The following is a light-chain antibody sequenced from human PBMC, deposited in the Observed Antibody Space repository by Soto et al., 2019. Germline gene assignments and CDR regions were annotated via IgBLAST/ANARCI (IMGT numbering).Light chain of an antibody. CDR1: QSINSN. Sequence: EKVMTQSPATLSVSPGERATLSCRASQSINSNLAWYQQKPGQAPRLLIYGASTRATGIPARFSGSGSGTEFTLTISSLQSEDFAVYYCQQYNNWPRTFCQGTKVEIK. CDR3: QQYNNWPRT. CDR2: GAS. J-gene: IGKJ1*01. V-gene: IGKV3-15*01.